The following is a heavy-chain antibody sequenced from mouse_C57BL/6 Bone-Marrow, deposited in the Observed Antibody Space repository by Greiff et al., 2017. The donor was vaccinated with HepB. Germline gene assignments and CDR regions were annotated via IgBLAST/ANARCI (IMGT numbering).Heavy chain of an antibody. CDR1: GYTFTDYY. V-gene: IGHV1-76*01. CDR3: ARGELRGYFDY. Sequence: LQESGAELVRPGASVKLSCKASGYTFTDYYINWVKQRPGQGLEWIARIYPGSGNTYYNEKFKGKATLTAEKSSSTAYMQLSSLTSEDSAVYFCARGELRGYFDYWGQGTTLTVSS. CDR2: IYPGSGNT. J-gene: IGHJ2*01. D-gene: IGHD3-3*01.